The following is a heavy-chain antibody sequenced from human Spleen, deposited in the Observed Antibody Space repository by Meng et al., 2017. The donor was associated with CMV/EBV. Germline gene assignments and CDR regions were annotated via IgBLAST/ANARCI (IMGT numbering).Heavy chain of an antibody. V-gene: IGHV1-2*02. D-gene: IGHD2-15*01. J-gene: IGHJ3*02. CDR2: INPNSGGT. CDR3: ARENTGPSWWNAFDI. CDR1: GYTFTGYY. Sequence: ASVKVSCKASGYTFTGYYIHWVRQAPGQGLEWMGWINPNSGGTNYAQKFQGRVTMTRDTSISTTYMELTRLISDDTAVYYCARENTGPSWWNAFDIWGQGTMVTVSS.